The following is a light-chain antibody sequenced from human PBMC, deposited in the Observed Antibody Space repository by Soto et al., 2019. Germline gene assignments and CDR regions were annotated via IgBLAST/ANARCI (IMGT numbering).Light chain of an antibody. CDR2: DAS. V-gene: IGKV3-20*01. Sequence: EIVLTQSPGTLSLSPGERATLSCRAIQSVSSSSLAWYQQKRGQAPRLLIHDASSRATGIPDRFSGSGSGTDFTLTISRMEPEDFAVYYCQQYGSSPRTFGQGTKVDIK. CDR3: QQYGSSPRT. J-gene: IGKJ1*01. CDR1: QSVSSSS.